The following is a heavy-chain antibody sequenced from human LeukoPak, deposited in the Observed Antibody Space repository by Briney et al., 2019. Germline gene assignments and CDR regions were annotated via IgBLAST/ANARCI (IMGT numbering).Heavy chain of an antibody. Sequence: SETLSLTCAVYGGSFSGYYWSWIRQPPGKGLEWIGEINHSGSTNYNPSLKSRVTISVDTSKNQFSLKLSSVTAADTAVYYCARETASRIFGVVILNWFDPWGQGTLVTVSS. CDR3: ARETASRIFGVVILNWFDP. CDR1: GGSFSGYY. D-gene: IGHD3-3*02. J-gene: IGHJ5*02. CDR2: INHSGST. V-gene: IGHV4-34*01.